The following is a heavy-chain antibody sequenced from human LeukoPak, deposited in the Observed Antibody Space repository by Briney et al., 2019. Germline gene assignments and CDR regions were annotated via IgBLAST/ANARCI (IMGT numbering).Heavy chain of an antibody. Sequence: ASVKVSCKASGYSFTGHYLYWVRQAPGRGLEWMGWINPASGGTEYAQIFQGRVSMTTDTSTNTAYMELTGLISDDTAVYYCSKSGLGGLDSTAYRFLEHWGQGTLIAVSS. D-gene: IGHD3-22*01. CDR1: GYSFTGHY. V-gene: IGHV1-2*02. CDR3: SKSGLGGLDSTAYRFLEH. J-gene: IGHJ4*02. CDR2: INPASGGT.